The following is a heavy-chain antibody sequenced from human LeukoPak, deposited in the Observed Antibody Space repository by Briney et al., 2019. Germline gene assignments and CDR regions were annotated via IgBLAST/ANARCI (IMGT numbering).Heavy chain of an antibody. J-gene: IGHJ4*02. D-gene: IGHD6-19*01. CDR2: IWYDGSNK. CDR3: ARPRSGWWDFDY. Sequence: PGGSLRLSCATSGFTFSDYGVHWVRRPPGMGLEWVAVIWYDGSNKYYADSVKGRFTISRDNSKNTLYLQMNSLRAEDTAVYYCARPRSGWWDFDYWGAGTLVTVSS. CDR1: GFTFSDYG. V-gene: IGHV3-33*01.